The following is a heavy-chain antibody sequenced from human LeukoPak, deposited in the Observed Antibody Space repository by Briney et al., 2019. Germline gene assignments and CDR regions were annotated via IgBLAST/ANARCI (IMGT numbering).Heavy chain of an antibody. V-gene: IGHV1-3*01. CDR2: INAGNGNT. D-gene: IGHD1-26*01. CDR1: GYTFTSYA. J-gene: IGHJ4*02. CDR3: ARGMLVGATPL. Sequence: AASVKVSCKASGYTFTSYAMHWVRQAPGERLEWMGWINAGNGNTKYSQKFQGRVTITRDTSASTAYMELSSLRSEDTAVYYCARGMLVGATPLWGQGTLVTVSS.